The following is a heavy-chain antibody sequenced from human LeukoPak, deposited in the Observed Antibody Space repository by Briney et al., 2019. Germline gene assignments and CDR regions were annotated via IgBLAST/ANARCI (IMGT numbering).Heavy chain of an antibody. V-gene: IGHV3-15*01. CDR2: IKTKTDGGTT. CDR3: TTGGLERFFFDY. D-gene: IGHD3-3*01. Sequence: PGGSLRLSCATSGFTFSNYAMSWVRQAPGKGLEWVGRIKTKTDGGTTDYAAPVKGRFTISRDDSKNTLYLQMNSLKTEDTAVYYCTTGGLERFFFDYWGQGTLVTVSS. CDR1: GFTFSNYA. J-gene: IGHJ4*02.